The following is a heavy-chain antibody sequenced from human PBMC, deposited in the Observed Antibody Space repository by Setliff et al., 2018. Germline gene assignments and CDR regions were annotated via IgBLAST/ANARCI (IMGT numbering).Heavy chain of an antibody. Sequence: SETLSLTCTVSGGSITSGSFYWSWIRQPAGKKLEWIGRIHASGSPDYNPSFKSRVTISRDTSTNQFSLKRGSVTAADTAVYYCARERYFDWFFEDWGHGTLVTGS. CDR3: ARERYFDWFFED. D-gene: IGHD3-9*01. V-gene: IGHV4-61*02. CDR2: IHASGSP. J-gene: IGHJ4*01. CDR1: GGSITSGSFY.